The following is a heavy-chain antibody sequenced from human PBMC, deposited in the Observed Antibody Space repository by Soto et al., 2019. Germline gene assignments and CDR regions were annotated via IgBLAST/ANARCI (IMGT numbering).Heavy chain of an antibody. D-gene: IGHD1-26*01. V-gene: IGHV4-30-4*01. CDR2: IYYSGST. CDR1: GSSISSGDYY. J-gene: IGHJ6*02. Sequence: SETLSLTCTVSGSSISSGDYYWSWIRQPPGKGLEWIGYIYYSGSTYYNPSLKSRVTISVDTSKNQFSLKLSSVTAADTAVYYCARQGGRSTGMDVWGQGTTVTVSS. CDR3: ARQGGRSTGMDV.